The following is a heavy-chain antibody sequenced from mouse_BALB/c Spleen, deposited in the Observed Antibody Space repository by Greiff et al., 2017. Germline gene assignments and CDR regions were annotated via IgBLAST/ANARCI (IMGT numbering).Heavy chain of an antibody. CDR1: GFTFSDYY. V-gene: IGHV5-4*02. Sequence: EVMLVESGGGLVKPGGSLKLSCAASGFTFSDYYMYWVRQTPEKRLEWVATISDGGSYTYYPDSVKGRFTISRDNAKNNLYLQMSSLKSEDTAMYYCARDDGTGFAYWGPGTLVTVSA. D-gene: IGHD2-3*01. CDR3: ARDDGTGFAY. CDR2: ISDGGSYT. J-gene: IGHJ3*01.